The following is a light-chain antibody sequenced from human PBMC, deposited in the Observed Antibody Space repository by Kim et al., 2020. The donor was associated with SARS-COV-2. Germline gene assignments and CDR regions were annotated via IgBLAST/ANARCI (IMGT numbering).Light chain of an antibody. J-gene: IGLJ2*01. V-gene: IGLV4-69*01. CDR2: VYSDGRH. CDR3: QTWGSGTVV. CDR1: SGHGTSA. Sequence: ASVSLTSTLSSGHGTSAIAWDQQQPDKSPRYLMKVYSDGRHVKGDGIPDRLSGSSSGPQRYLTISSLQSEDEADYYCQTWGSGTVVFGGGTKVTVL.